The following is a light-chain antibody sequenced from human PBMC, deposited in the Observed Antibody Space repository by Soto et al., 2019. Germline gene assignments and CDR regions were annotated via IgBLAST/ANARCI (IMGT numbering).Light chain of an antibody. V-gene: IGLV2-11*01. J-gene: IGLJ1*01. Sequence: QSALTQPRSVFGSPGQSVTISCTGTSSDVGGYNYVSWYQQYPGKAPKLMIYDVSKRPSGVPDRFSGSKSGNTASLTISGLQAEDEADYYCYSYAGSYTFYVFGTGTKLTVL. CDR2: DVS. CDR1: SSDVGGYNY. CDR3: YSYAGSYTFYV.